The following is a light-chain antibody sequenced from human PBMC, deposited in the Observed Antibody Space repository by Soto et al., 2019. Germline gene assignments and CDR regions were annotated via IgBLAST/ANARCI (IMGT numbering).Light chain of an antibody. CDR2: AAS. J-gene: IGKJ1*01. Sequence: DIQMTQSPSSLSASVGDRVTITCRASQGIANYLAWYQHKPGKVPNLLIYAASTLQSGVPSRFSGGGSGTDFTLTISSLQPEDVATYYCQKYNSAPRTFGPGTKVDIK. CDR1: QGIANY. V-gene: IGKV1-27*01. CDR3: QKYNSAPRT.